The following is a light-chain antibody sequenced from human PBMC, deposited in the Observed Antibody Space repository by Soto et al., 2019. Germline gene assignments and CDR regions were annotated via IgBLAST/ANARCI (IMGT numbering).Light chain of an antibody. CDR1: QTVRNNN. V-gene: IGKV3-15*01. J-gene: IGKJ4*01. CDR3: QQYSDWPLT. CDR2: GAS. Sequence: IVLTQSPATLSLSPGERATLSCRASQTVRNNNLAWYQQKPGQAPRVLIYGASTRATGIPARFSGRGSGTGFTLTISSLQSVDFAVYYCQQYSDWPLTFGGGTKVEI.